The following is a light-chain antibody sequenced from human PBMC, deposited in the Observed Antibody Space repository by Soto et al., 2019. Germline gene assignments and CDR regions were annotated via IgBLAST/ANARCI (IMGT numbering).Light chain of an antibody. V-gene: IGKV1-39*01. Sequence: DIQMTQSPSSLSASVGDTVTITCRASQDIKNYLAWYQQKPGKAPNLLIYGVSTLHSGVPSRFSGTGSGTDFTLIISSLQPEDFASYYCQQSYSTPWTFGPGTKVDIK. J-gene: IGKJ1*01. CDR1: QDIKNY. CDR3: QQSYSTPWT. CDR2: GVS.